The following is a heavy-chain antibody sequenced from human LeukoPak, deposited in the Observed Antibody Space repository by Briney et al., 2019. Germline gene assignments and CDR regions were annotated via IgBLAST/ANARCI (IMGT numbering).Heavy chain of an antibody. D-gene: IGHD5-24*01. CDR3: ARRDDHNGRDY. J-gene: IGHJ4*02. Sequence: GGSLRLSCVVSGFTVSNNYMSWVRQAPRKGLEWVPLIYSGGSTYYADSVKGRFTISRDNSKNTVYLQMNSLRAEDTAMYYCARRDDHNGRDYWGQGTLVTVSS. V-gene: IGHV3-53*01. CDR2: IYSGGST. CDR1: GFTVSNNY.